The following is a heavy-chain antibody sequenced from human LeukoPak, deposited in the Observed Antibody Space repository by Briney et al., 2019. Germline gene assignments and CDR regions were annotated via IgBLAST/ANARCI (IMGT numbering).Heavy chain of an antibody. CDR1: GGSISSSSYY. CDR2: IYYSGST. D-gene: IGHD7-27*01. CDR3: ATSATWG. Sequence: PSETLSLTCTVSGGSISSSSYYWGWIRQPPGKGLEWIGSIYYSGSTYYNPSLKSRVTISVDTSKNQCSLKLSSVTATETVVYYYATSATWGWGQGTLVTVSS. J-gene: IGHJ4*02. V-gene: IGHV4-39*01.